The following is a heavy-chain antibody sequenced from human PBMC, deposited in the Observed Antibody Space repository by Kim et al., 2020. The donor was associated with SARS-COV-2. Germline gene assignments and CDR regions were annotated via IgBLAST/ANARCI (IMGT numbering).Heavy chain of an antibody. J-gene: IGHJ4*02. V-gene: IGHV3-23*01. CDR2: TSGRGTSS. Sequence: GGSLRLSCAASGFGFSTYAMNWVRQAPGKGLQWVSGTSGRGTSSYYTDSVKGRFTISRDNSNNTAYLQMNSLRADDTAIYYCTKGSAGNGYYYFDYWGQGILVTVSS. CDR3: TKGSAGNGYYYFDY. D-gene: IGHD5-12*01. CDR1: GFGFSTYA.